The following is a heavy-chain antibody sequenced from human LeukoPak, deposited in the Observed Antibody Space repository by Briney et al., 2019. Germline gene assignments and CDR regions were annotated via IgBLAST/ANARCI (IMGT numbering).Heavy chain of an antibody. D-gene: IGHD3-22*01. CDR1: GSTFSSYA. V-gene: IGHV3-23*01. CDR3: AKRWRNRNGSGYYPVNYFDY. Sequence: PGGSLRLSCAASGSTFSSYALSWVRQAPGKGLEWVSAISGSGGSTYYADSVKGRFTISRDNSKNTLYLQMNSLRAEDTAVYYCAKRWRNRNGSGYYPVNYFDYWGQGTLVTVSS. J-gene: IGHJ4*02. CDR2: ISGSGGST.